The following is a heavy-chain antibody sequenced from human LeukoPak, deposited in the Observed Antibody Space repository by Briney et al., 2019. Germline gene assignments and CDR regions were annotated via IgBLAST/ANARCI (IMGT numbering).Heavy chain of an antibody. CDR1: GFTFGSYA. CDR2: ISGSGGYT. CDR3: AKNWGATIYYAFDI. J-gene: IGHJ3*02. D-gene: IGHD5-12*01. V-gene: IGHV3-23*01. Sequence: PGGPLRLSCAASGFTFGSYAMSWVPQATGKGLEWVSAISGSGGYTYYADSVKGRFPISRDNSKNTLYLQMNSLRAEDTAVYYCAKNWGATIYYAFDIWGQGTMVTVSS.